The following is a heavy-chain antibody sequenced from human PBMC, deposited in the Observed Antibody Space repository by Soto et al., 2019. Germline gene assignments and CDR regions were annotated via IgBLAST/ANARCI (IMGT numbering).Heavy chain of an antibody. CDR3: ARERTGTTSMDV. Sequence: QVQLVQSGAEVKKPGASVKVSCKASGYTFTSYDINWVRQATGQVLEWMGWMNPNSGNTGYAQKFRGRVTMTRNTSISTAYMELSSLRSEDTAVYYCARERTGTTSMDVWGQGTKVTVSS. CDR2: MNPNSGNT. J-gene: IGHJ6*02. CDR1: GYTFTSYD. D-gene: IGHD1-1*01. V-gene: IGHV1-8*01.